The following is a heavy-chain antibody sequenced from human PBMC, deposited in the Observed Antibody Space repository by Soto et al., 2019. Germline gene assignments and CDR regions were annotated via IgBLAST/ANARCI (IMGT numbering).Heavy chain of an antibody. CDR1: GGSISSGGYY. CDR3: ARDGAGGSNSGMDV. CDR2: IYYSGST. J-gene: IGHJ6*02. D-gene: IGHD2-15*01. Sequence: QVQLQESGPGLVKPSQTLSLTCTVSGGSISSGGYYWSWIRQHPGKGLEWIGYIYYSGSTYYNPSLTSRVTISVDTSKNQFSLKLSSVTAADTAVYYCARDGAGGSNSGMDVWGQGTTVTVSS. V-gene: IGHV4-31*03.